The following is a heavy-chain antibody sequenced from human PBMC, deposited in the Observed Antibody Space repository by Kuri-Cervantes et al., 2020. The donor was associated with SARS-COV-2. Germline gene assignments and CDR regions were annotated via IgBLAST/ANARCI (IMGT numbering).Heavy chain of an antibody. V-gene: IGHV3-23*01. CDR1: GFTFSSYA. D-gene: IGHD3-10*01. Sequence: GESLKISCAASGFTFSSYAMSWVRQAPGQGLEWVSATSGSGGSTYYADSVKGRFTISRDNSKNTLYLQMNSLRAEDTAVYYCAKGRPQLLSQADYWGQGTRVTCYS. CDR3: AKGRPQLLSQADY. J-gene: IGHJ4*02. CDR2: TSGSGGST.